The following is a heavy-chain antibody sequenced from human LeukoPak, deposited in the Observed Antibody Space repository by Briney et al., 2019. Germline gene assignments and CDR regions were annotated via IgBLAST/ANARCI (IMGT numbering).Heavy chain of an antibody. CDR1: GYSFTSNY. CDR2: INPNSGGT. J-gene: IGHJ6*02. D-gene: IGHD3-9*01. Sequence: ASVKVSCKASGYSFTSNYIHWVRQAPGQGLEWMGRINPNSGGTNYAQKFQGRVTMTRDTSISTAYMELSRLRSDDTAVYYCARILTGYYPGSYYYYGMDVWGQGTTVTVSS. CDR3: ARILTGYYPGSYYYYGMDV. V-gene: IGHV1-2*06.